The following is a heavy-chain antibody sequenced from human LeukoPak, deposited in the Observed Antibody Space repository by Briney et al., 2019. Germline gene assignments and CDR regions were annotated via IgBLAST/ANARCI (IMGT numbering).Heavy chain of an antibody. D-gene: IGHD6-19*01. CDR2: IIPIFGTA. CDR3: ASSLAVAGTGGLDP. V-gene: IGHV1-69*06. Sequence: SVNVSCKACGGTFNIYAISWVRQAPGQGREGMGGIIPIFGTANYAQKFQGRVTITADKSTSTAYMELSSLRSEDTAVYYCASSLAVAGTGGLDPWGQGTLVTVSS. CDR1: GGTFNIYA. J-gene: IGHJ5*02.